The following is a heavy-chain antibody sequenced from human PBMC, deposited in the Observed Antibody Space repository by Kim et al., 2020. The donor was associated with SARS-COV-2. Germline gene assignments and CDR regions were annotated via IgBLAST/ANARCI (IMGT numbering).Heavy chain of an antibody. D-gene: IGHD3-22*01. Sequence: ADTRKGRFTVSRDNSKNTLYLYMNSLKTEDTAVYYCARGHYDDHYYGMDVWGQGTTVTVSS. CDR3: ARGHYDDHYYGMDV. V-gene: IGHV3-33*01. J-gene: IGHJ6*02.